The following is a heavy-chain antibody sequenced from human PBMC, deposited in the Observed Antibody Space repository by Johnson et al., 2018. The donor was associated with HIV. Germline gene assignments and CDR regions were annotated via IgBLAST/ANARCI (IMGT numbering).Heavy chain of an antibody. CDR2: IYSGGNT. CDR3: ARERGISGGFDF. CDR1: GFTFSSYA. V-gene: IGHV3-66*01. J-gene: IGHJ3*01. D-gene: IGHD2-15*01. Sequence: VQLVESGGGLVKPGGSLRLSCAASGFTFSSYAMHWVRQAPGKGLEWVAVIYSGGNTYYADSVKGRFTISRDNSKNTLYLQMNSLRVEDTAVYYCARERGISGGFDFWGQGTRVSVSS.